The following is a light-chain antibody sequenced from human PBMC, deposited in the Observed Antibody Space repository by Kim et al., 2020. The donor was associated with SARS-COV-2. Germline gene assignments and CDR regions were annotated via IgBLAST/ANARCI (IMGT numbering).Light chain of an antibody. CDR1: QGISSY. CDR3: HHLNGPPLT. CDR2: AAS. Sequence: IQLTQSPSSLSASVGDRVTITCRASQGISSYLAWYQQKPGKAPKLLIYAASTLQSGVPSRFSGSGSGTDFTLTISSLQPEDFATYYCHHLNGPPLTFCQGTRLEIK. J-gene: IGKJ5*01. V-gene: IGKV1-9*01.